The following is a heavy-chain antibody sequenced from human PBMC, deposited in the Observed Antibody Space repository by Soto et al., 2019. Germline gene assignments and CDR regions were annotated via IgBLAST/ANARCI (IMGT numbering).Heavy chain of an antibody. CDR3: ARDTYCSGGSCYSVVNNWFDP. D-gene: IGHD2-15*01. Sequence: SVKVSCKASGGTFSSYTISWVRQAPGQGLEWMGRIIPILGIANYAQKFQGRVTFTADKSTSTAYMELSSLRSEDTAVYYCARDTYCSGGSCYSVVNNWFDPWGQGTLVTVSS. CDR2: IIPILGIA. V-gene: IGHV1-69*04. CDR1: GGTFSSYT. J-gene: IGHJ5*02.